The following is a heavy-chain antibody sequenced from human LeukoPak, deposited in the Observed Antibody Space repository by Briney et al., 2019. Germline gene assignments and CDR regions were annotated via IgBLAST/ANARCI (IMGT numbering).Heavy chain of an antibody. D-gene: IGHD3-9*01. Sequence: GASVKVSCKASGYTFTSYEINRGRQATGQGLEWMGWMNPNSGNTGYAQKFQGRVTMTRNTSIRKAYMELSSLRSEDTAVYYCARGPLRYFDWPFDYWGQGTLVTVSS. J-gene: IGHJ4*02. CDR2: MNPNSGNT. CDR3: ARGPLRYFDWPFDY. V-gene: IGHV1-8*01. CDR1: GYTFTSYE.